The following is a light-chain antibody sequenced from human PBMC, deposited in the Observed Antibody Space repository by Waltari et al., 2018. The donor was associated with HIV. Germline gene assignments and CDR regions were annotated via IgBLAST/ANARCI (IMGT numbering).Light chain of an antibody. J-gene: IGLJ1*01. Sequence: QSALTQPGSVSGSPGQSITISCTGRDVGSYHLVSWYQQHPDRAPKLIIFEVTKRPSGVSNRFFGSKSANTASLTISGLQAEDEGDYYCCSYGDNSGVFGTGTKVTVL. CDR1: DVGSYHL. CDR2: EVT. CDR3: CSYGDNSGV. V-gene: IGLV2-23*02.